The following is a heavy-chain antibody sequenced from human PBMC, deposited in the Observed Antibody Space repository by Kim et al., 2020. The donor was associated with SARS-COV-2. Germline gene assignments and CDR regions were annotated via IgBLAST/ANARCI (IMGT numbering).Heavy chain of an antibody. J-gene: IGHJ4*02. CDR2: ISYSGGA. CDR1: GFTFSSYA. CDR3: AKEIAAVGTPMFDY. Sequence: GGSLRLSCAASGFTFSSYAMSWVRQALGKGPEWVSGISYSGGAYYADSVKGRFTISRDNSKNTLYLQMNSLRAEDTAVYYCAKEIAAVGTPMFDYWGQGTLVTVSS. D-gene: IGHD6-13*01. V-gene: IGHV3-23*01.